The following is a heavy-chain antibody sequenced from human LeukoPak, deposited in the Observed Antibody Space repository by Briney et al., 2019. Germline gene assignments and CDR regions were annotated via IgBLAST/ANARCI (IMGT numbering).Heavy chain of an antibody. J-gene: IGHJ4*02. V-gene: IGHV3-11*01. CDR1: GFTFSDYY. Sequence: GGSLRLSCAASGFTFSDYYMSWLRQAPGKGLEWVSYISSSGSTIYYADSVKGRFTISRDNAKNSLYLQMNSLRAEDTAVYYCARVFCSSTSCLPYYFDYWGQGTLVTVSS. CDR3: ARVFCSSTSCLPYYFDY. CDR2: ISSSGSTI. D-gene: IGHD2-2*01.